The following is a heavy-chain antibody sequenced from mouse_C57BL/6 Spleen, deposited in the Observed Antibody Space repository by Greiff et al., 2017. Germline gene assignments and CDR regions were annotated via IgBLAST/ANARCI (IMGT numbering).Heavy chain of an antibody. J-gene: IGHJ4*01. D-gene: IGHD2-1*01. CDR1: GYTFTSYW. V-gene: IGHV1-50*01. CDR2: IDPSDSYT. Sequence: QVQLKQPGAELVKPGASVKLSCKASGYTFTSYWMQWVKQRPGQGLEWIGEIDPSDSYTNYNQKFKGKATLTVDTSSSTAYMQLSSLTSEDSAVYYCARGDVGKSYAMDYWGQGTSVTVSS. CDR3: ARGDVGKSYAMDY.